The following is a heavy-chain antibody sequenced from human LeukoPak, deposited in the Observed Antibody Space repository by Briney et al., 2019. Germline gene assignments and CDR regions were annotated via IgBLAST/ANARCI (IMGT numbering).Heavy chain of an antibody. CDR1: GGSFSGYH. Sequence: SETLSLTCGVYGGSFSGYHWTWIRLRPGKGLDWIGDIDHSGSAHYNPSLKSRVTISIDTSNQQFSLSLHSATAADTAVYYCARGFPTSSRWFDPWGQGTLVTVSS. D-gene: IGHD6-6*01. J-gene: IGHJ5*02. CDR2: IDHSGSA. V-gene: IGHV4-34*01. CDR3: ARGFPTSSRWFDP.